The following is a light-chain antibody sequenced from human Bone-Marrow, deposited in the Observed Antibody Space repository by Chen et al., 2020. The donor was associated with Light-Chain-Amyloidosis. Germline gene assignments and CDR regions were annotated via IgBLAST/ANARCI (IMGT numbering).Light chain of an antibody. J-gene: IGLJ2*01. Sequence: QSALTQPASVSGSPGQSITIPCTGTSSDVGGYNYVSWYQQHPGKAHKLMIYEVTNRPSGISIRFSGSKSGNTASLTISGLQAEDEADYYCSSFTITNTWIFGGGTKLTVL. V-gene: IGLV2-14*01. CDR2: EVT. CDR1: SSDVGGYNY. CDR3: SSFTITNTWI.